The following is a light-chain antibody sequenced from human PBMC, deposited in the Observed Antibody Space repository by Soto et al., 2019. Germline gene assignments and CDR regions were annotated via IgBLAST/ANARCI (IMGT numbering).Light chain of an antibody. CDR3: AAWDGSLSGCWV. Sequence: QSVLTQPPSASGTPGQRVTISCCGSSSNIGSNYVYWYQQLPGTAPKLLIYRNNQRPSGVPDRFSGSKSGTSASLAISGLRSEDEADYYCAAWDGSLSGCWVFGGGTQLTVL. CDR1: SSNIGSNY. V-gene: IGLV1-47*01. CDR2: RNN. J-gene: IGLJ3*02.